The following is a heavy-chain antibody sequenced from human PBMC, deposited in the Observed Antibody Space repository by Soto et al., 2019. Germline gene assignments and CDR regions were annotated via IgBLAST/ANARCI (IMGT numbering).Heavy chain of an antibody. CDR1: GGSISGSY. CDR2: VYYTGST. V-gene: IGHV4-59*01. D-gene: IGHD6-19*01. J-gene: IGHJ4*02. CDR3: ARSVAVPGAHIDY. Sequence: SQTLSLTCSVSGGSISGSYWSWIRQSPGKGLEWLGYVYYTGSTNYSPSLRSRVSISVDTSKNEFSLRLSSVTAADTAVYFCARSVAVPGAHIDYWGQGTQVTVSS.